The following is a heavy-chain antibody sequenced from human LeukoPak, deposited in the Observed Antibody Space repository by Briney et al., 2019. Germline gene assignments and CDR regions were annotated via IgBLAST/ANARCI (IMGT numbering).Heavy chain of an antibody. J-gene: IGHJ4*02. Sequence: GRSLSPSSVPSAFALSTYWTDWVRHPPGKGRERVGTISSDGTEKYCVDPAKGRFPISRDNAKTSLYLQINSLRADDLALYFCARGIVVVVGASDHFDSWGQGTLITVSS. CDR2: ISSDGTEK. CDR1: AFALSTYW. CDR3: ARGIVVVVGASDHFDS. D-gene: IGHD2-15*01. V-gene: IGHV3-7*01.